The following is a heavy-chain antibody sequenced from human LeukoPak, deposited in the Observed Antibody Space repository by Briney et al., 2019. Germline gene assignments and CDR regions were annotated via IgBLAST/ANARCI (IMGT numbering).Heavy chain of an antibody. D-gene: IGHD2-15*01. V-gene: IGHV4-59*08. Sequence: SETLSLTCRVSGASVSNYYWCWIRHSPGKGLEWIGFFHYSGSTNYSPSLHSRVTTSIDTSMNQLSLTLVSVSAADTAVYFCARHHDGGPKLRLDFWGLGVLVTVSS. CDR3: ARHHDGGPKLRLDF. J-gene: IGHJ4*02. CDR1: GASVSNYY. CDR2: FHYSGST.